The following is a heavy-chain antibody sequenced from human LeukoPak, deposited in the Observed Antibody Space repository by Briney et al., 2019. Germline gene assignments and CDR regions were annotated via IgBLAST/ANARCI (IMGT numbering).Heavy chain of an antibody. J-gene: IGHJ4*02. CDR3: ARGPLSIAAAGTFDY. CDR2: IIPIFGTA. D-gene: IGHD6-13*01. CDR1: GYTFTSYD. Sequence: SVKVSCKASGYTFTSYDINWVRQATGQGLEWMGGIIPIFGTANYAQKFQGRVTITTDESTSTAYMELNSLRSEDTAVCYCARGPLSIAAAGTFDYWGQGTLVTVSS. V-gene: IGHV1-69*05.